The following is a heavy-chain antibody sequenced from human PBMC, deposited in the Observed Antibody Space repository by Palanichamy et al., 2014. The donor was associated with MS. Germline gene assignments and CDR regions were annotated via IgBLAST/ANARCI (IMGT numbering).Heavy chain of an antibody. CDR3: AKEGRYNNAWFDY. CDR1: GFTFSGYA. D-gene: IGHD1-14*01. V-gene: IGHV3-23*01. CDR2: ISGGGGST. Sequence: EVHLLEVWGEDLGQPGGSLRLSCATSGFTFSGYAMSWVRRAPGKGLEWVSTISGGGGSTYYADSVKDRFTISRDNSKNTLYLQMNSLTAEDTAVYYCAKEGRYNNAWFDYWGQGTLVTVSS. J-gene: IGHJ5*01.